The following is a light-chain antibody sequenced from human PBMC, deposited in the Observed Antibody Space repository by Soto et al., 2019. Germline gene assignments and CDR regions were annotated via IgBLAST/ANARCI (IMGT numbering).Light chain of an antibody. CDR3: QQSYSTLT. CDR1: QSISSY. J-gene: IGKJ3*01. Sequence: DIQMTQSPSSLSASVGDRVTITCRARQSISSYLNWYQQKPGKAPKLLIYAASSLQSGVPSRFSGSGSGTDFTLTISSLQPEDFATYYCQQSYSTLTFGPGTKVDI. CDR2: AAS. V-gene: IGKV1-39*01.